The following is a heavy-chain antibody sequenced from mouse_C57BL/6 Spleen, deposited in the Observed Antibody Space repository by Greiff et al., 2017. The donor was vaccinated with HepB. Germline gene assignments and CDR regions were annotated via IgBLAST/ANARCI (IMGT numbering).Heavy chain of an antibody. CDR3: ARIRLKYYAMDY. D-gene: IGHD2-12*01. CDR2: IDPSDSYT. J-gene: IGHJ4*01. Sequence: VQLQQPGAELVKPGASVKLSCKASGYTFTSYWMQWVKQRPGQGLEWIGEIDPSDSYTNYNQKFKGKATLTVDTSSSTAYMQLSSLTSEDSAVYYCARIRLKYYAMDYWGQGTSVTVSS. V-gene: IGHV1-50*01. CDR1: GYTFTSYW.